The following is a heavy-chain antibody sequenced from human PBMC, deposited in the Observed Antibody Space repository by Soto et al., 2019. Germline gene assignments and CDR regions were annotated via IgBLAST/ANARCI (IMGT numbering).Heavy chain of an antibody. Sequence: GGSLRLSCAASGFTFSSYGMHWVRQAPGKGLEWGAFIWYDGSNKYYADSVKGRFTISRDNSKNTLYLQMNSLRAEDTAVYYCARRPKYCSGGSCYDYYYGMDVWGQGTTVTVSS. D-gene: IGHD2-15*01. CDR3: ARRPKYCSGGSCYDYYYGMDV. J-gene: IGHJ6*02. CDR2: IWYDGSNK. V-gene: IGHV3-33*01. CDR1: GFTFSSYG.